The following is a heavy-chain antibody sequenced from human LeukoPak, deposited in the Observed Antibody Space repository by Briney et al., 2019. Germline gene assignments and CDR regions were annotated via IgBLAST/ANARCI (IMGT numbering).Heavy chain of an antibody. Sequence: RPGGSLRLSCAASGFTFDNYGMSWVRLAPGKGLEWVSGISWNGGSIGYADSVKGRFTISRDNAKNSLYLQMNSLRAEDTAVYYCATGVKRYNWNVNAFDIWGQGTMVTVSS. J-gene: IGHJ3*02. V-gene: IGHV3-20*04. CDR2: ISWNGGSI. CDR3: ATGVKRYNWNVNAFDI. D-gene: IGHD1-1*01. CDR1: GFTFDNYG.